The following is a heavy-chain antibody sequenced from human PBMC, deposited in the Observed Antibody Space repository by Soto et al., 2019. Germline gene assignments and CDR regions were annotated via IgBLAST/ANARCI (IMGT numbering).Heavy chain of an antibody. V-gene: IGHV3-66*04. D-gene: IGHD1-1*01. J-gene: IGHJ4*02. CDR1: GFTVSSNY. Sequence: GGSLRLSCAASGFTVSSNYMSWVRQAPGKGLEWVSVIYSGGSTYYADSVKGRFTISRDNSKNTLYLQMNSLRAEDTAVYYCARQRLERQAGIFYFDYWGQGTLVTVSS. CDR3: ARQRLERQAGIFYFDY. CDR2: IYSGGST.